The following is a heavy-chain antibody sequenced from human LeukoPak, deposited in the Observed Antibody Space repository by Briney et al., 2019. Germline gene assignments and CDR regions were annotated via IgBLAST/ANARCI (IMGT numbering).Heavy chain of an antibody. D-gene: IGHD5-12*01. CDR1: GFTFINYG. V-gene: IGHV3-23*01. CDR2: ISGSGGST. Sequence: PGGSLRLSCAASGFTFINYGMNWVRQPPGKGLEWVSGISGSGGSTYSADSVKGRFIISRDNSKNMMYLQMNSLRAEDTAVYYCAKGESGYVYYMDVWGKGTTVTISS. J-gene: IGHJ6*03. CDR3: AKGESGYVYYMDV.